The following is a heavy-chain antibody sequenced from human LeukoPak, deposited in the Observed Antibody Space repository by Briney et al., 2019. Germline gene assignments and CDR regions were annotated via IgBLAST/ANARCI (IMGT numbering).Heavy chain of an antibody. CDR3: AKGSISSGSYYFDY. V-gene: IGHV3-30*14. Sequence: LPGGSLRLSCAASGFTFSSYAMHWVRQAPGKGLEWVAVISYDGSNKYYADSVKGRFTISRDNSKNTLYLQMNTLRAEDTAVYYCAKGSISSGSYYFDYWGQGTLVTVSS. D-gene: IGHD6-19*01. CDR2: ISYDGSNK. CDR1: GFTFSSYA. J-gene: IGHJ4*02.